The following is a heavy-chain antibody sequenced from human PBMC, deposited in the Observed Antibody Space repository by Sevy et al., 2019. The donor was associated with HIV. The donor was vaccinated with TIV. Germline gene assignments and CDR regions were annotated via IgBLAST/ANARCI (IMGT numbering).Heavy chain of an antibody. CDR1: GDSVSSNSAA. Sequence: KQSQTLSLTCAISGDSVSSNSAAWNWIRQSPSRGLEWLGRTYYRSKWYNDYAVTVKSRITINPDTSKNQFSLQLNSVTPEDTAVYYCARDRWELLHNYFDYWSQGTLVTVSS. CDR2: TYYRSKWYN. CDR3: ARDRWELLHNYFDY. D-gene: IGHD1-26*01. J-gene: IGHJ4*02. V-gene: IGHV6-1*01.